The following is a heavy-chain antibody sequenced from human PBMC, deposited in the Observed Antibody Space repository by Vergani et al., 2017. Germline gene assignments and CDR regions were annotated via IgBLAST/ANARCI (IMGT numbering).Heavy chain of an antibody. D-gene: IGHD1-1*01. J-gene: IGHJ4*02. V-gene: IGHV3-48*04. CDR3: ARSVEGSFDY. CDR1: GFKFSVYS. CDR2: ITSDIRTI. Sequence: EVQLLESGGGLVQPGGSLRLSCAASGFKFSVYSMNWVRQAPGKGLEWVSYITSDIRTIKYADSVKGRFTISRDNAKNLVFMQMNSLTAEDTGVYYCARSVEGSFDYWGQGALVTVSS.